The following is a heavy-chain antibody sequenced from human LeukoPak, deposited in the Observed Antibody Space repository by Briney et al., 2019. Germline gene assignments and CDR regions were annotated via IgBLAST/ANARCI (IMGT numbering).Heavy chain of an antibody. CDR3: ARDLGSRLAFDI. D-gene: IGHD3-10*01. CDR1: GFTFSSYS. CDR2: ISSRSDYI. Sequence: GGALRLSCAASGFTFSSYSMTWVRQAPGKGLEWVSSISSRSDYIYYADSVKGRFAISRDNAKNSLYLQTNSLRAEDTAVYYCARDLGSRLAFDIWGPGTVVAVSS. J-gene: IGHJ3*02. V-gene: IGHV3-21*01.